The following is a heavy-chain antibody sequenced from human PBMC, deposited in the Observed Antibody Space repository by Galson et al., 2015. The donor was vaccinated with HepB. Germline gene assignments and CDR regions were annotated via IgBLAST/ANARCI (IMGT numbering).Heavy chain of an antibody. J-gene: IGHJ4*02. D-gene: IGHD2-21*01. CDR3: AKLSGLNGGDCCSDH. CDR2: ISGSGFGT. CDR1: GFSFSSFA. Sequence: SLRLSCAASGFSFSSFAMTWVRQAPGKGLEWVSSISGSGFGTKYADSVKGRFTISRDNSKSTLYLQMNSLRAEDTAVYYCAKLSGLNGGDCCSDHWGQGTLVTVSS. V-gene: IGHV3-23*01.